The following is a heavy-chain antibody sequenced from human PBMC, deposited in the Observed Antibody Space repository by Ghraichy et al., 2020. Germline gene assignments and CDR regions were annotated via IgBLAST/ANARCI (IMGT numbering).Heavy chain of an antibody. CDR2: INHSGST. D-gene: IGHD3-10*01. CDR1: DGSFRGYY. J-gene: IGHJ4*02. V-gene: IGHV4-34*01. Sequence: SQTLSLTCAVYDGSFRGYYWSWIRQPPGKGLEWIGEINHSGSTNYNPSLKSRVTISVDTSKNQFSLKLSSVTAADTAVYYCARADYGSGEIDYWGQGTLVTVSS. CDR3: ARADYGSGEIDY.